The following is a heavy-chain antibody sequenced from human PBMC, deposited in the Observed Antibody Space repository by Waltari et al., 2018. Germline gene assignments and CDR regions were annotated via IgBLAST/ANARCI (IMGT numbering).Heavy chain of an antibody. CDR2: IYPGDSDT. J-gene: IGHJ3*02. CDR3: ARPRIGGGYLKEAFDI. CDR1: GYSFTSYW. V-gene: IGHV5-51*01. D-gene: IGHD3-22*01. Sequence: EVQLVQSGAEVKKPGESLKISCKGSGYSFTSYWLGWVRQMPGKGLEWMGIIYPGDSDTRYSPSFQGQVTISADKSISTAYLQWSSLKASDTAMYYCARPRIGGGYLKEAFDIWGQGTMVTVSS.